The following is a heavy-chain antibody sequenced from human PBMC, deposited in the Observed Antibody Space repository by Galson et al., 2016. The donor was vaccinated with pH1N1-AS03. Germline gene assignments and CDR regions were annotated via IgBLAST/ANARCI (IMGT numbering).Heavy chain of an antibody. Sequence: SLRLSCAASGFTFSSYWMHWVRQAPGKGLEWVSFISTSSSSIYYADSVKGRFTISRDNAQNLLYLQMNSLRSEDTAVYYCAKPGTGNPAGLTGLFVYWGQGTLVTVSS. J-gene: IGHJ4*02. V-gene: IGHV3-21*01. D-gene: IGHD7-27*01. CDR2: ISTSSSSI. CDR1: GFTFSSYW. CDR3: AKPGTGNPAGLTGLFVY.